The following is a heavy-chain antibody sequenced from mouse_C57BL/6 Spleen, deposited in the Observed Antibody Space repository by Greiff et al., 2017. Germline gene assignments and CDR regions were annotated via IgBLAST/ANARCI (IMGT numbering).Heavy chain of an antibody. Sequence: VQLKQSGAELVRPGASVQLSCTASGFNIKDDYMHWVKQRPEQGLEWIGWIDPENGDTEYASKFQGKATITADTSSNTAYLQLSSLTSEDTAVYYCTTSYYSNYFDYWGQGTTLTVSS. CDR3: TTSYYSNYFDY. CDR1: GFNIKDDY. CDR2: IDPENGDT. D-gene: IGHD2-5*01. V-gene: IGHV14-4*01. J-gene: IGHJ2*01.